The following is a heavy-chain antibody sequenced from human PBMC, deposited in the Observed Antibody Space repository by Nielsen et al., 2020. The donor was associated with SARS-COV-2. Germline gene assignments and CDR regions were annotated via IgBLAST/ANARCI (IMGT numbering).Heavy chain of an antibody. V-gene: IGHV3-74*01. D-gene: IGHD3-9*01. CDR2: INSDGSST. CDR1: GFTFSSYW. J-gene: IGHJ6*02. CDR3: ARRDYDILTGYPIPYYGMDV. Sequence: GGSLRLSCAASGFTFSSYWMHWVRQAPGKGLVWVSRINSDGSSTSYADSVKGRFTISRDNAKNTLYPQMNSLRAEDTAVYYCARRDYDILTGYPIPYYGMDVWGQGTTVTVSS.